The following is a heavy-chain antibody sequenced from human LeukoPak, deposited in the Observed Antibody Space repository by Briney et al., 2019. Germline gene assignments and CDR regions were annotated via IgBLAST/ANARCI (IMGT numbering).Heavy chain of an antibody. Sequence: PETLSLTCTVPGGSISNYYWSWIRQPAGKRLEWLGRIYSSGSTNYNPSPESRVTVSVDTSKNQFSLKLSSVTAADTAVYYCAREHMVRGVINRWGQGALVTVSS. J-gene: IGHJ4*02. CDR3: AREHMVRGVINR. CDR2: IYSSGST. D-gene: IGHD3-10*01. CDR1: GGSISNYY. V-gene: IGHV4-4*07.